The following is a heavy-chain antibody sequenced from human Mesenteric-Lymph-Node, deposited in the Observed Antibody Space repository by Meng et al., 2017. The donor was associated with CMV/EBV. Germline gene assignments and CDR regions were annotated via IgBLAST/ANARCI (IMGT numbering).Heavy chain of an antibody. CDR1: GYTFTGYY. CDR3: ASAPRGLAEYFQH. V-gene: IGHV1-2*02. Sequence: KASGYTFTGYYMHWGRQAPGQGLEWMGWINPNSGGTNYAQKFQGRVTMTRDTSISTAYMELSRLRSDDTAVYYCASAPRGLAEYFQHWGQDTLVTVSS. CDR2: INPNSGGT. J-gene: IGHJ1*01.